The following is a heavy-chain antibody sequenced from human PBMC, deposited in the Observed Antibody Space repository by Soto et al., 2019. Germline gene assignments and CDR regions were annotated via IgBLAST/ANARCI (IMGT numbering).Heavy chain of an antibody. V-gene: IGHV4-4*02. Sequence: QAQLQESGPGLVRPSGTLSLTCTVSRFSVTNNKYWNWVRQSPGKALEWIGEIYHSGATYYNPSLSGRANILMDKAKNQTSLNLTSVTAADTAVCYCARDSRHCNDGGCSIMREAFDVWGQGTLVTVSS. CDR3: ARDSRHCNDGGCSIMREAFDV. D-gene: IGHD2-15*01. CDR1: RFSVTNNKY. CDR2: IYHSGAT. J-gene: IGHJ3*01.